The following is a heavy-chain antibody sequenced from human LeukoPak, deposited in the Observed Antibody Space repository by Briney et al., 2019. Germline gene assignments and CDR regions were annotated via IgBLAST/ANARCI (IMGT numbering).Heavy chain of an antibody. V-gene: IGHV4-38-2*02. J-gene: IGHJ6*04. CDR3: ARDCAMVRGVTPLVCGMDV. D-gene: IGHD3-10*01. CDR1: GYSISSGYY. Sequence: SETLSLTCAVSGYSISSGYYWGWIRQPPGQGLEWIGSIYHSGSTYYNPSLKSRVTISVDTSKNQFSLKLSSVTAADTAVYYCARDCAMVRGVTPLVCGMDVWGKGTTVTVSS. CDR2: IYHSGST.